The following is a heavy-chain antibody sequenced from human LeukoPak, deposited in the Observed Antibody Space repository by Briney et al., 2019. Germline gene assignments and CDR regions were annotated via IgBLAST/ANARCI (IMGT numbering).Heavy chain of an antibody. D-gene: IGHD1-26*01. CDR2: ISWNSGRI. V-gene: IGHV3-9*01. CDR3: ANGELGHFDS. Sequence: EWVSGISWNSGRIGYADSVKGRFTTSSDNAKNSMYLQMKSLRRADTALYYCANGELGHFDSWGQGTLVTVSS. J-gene: IGHJ4*02.